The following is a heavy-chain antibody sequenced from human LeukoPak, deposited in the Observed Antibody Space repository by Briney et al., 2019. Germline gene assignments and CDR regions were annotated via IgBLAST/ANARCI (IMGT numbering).Heavy chain of an antibody. V-gene: IGHV1-18*01. D-gene: IGHD3-16*01. CDR1: GYTFTSYG. Sequence: ASVKVSCKASGYTFTSYGISWVRQAPGQGLEWMGWISAYNGNTNYAQKLQGRVTMTTDTSTSTAYMELRSLRSDDTAVYYCARVRAERWLINRECFDYWGQGTLVTVSS. CDR3: ARVRAERWLINRECFDY. CDR2: ISAYNGNT. J-gene: IGHJ4*02.